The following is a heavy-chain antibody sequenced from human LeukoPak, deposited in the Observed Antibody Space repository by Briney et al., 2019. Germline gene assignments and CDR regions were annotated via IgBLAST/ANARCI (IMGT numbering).Heavy chain of an antibody. Sequence: PAGSLRLSCVASGVTLSNYAMSWARQAPGKGLEWVSGISSSGSGGNTYYADSVKGRFTISRDSSRNTLFLHMNTLRAEDTAIYYCAEDRTVGASYWYFDLWGRGTLVTVSS. CDR3: AEDRTVGASYWYFDL. V-gene: IGHV3-23*01. D-gene: IGHD1-26*01. CDR2: ISSSGSGGNT. J-gene: IGHJ2*01. CDR1: GVTLSNYA.